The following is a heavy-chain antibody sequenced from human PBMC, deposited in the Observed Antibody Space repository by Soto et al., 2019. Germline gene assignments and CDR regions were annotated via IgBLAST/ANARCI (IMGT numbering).Heavy chain of an antibody. CDR3: ARGLQRYSSGWYGLRY. D-gene: IGHD6-19*01. V-gene: IGHV1-18*01. CDR1: GYTFTSYG. Sequence: QVQLVQSGAEVKKPGASVKVSCKASGYTFTSYGISWVRHAPGQRLEWMGWIRADNGNTNYAQKLQGRVTMTTDTSPSTAYMELRSLGSDDTAVYYCARGLQRYSSGWYGLRYWGQGTLVTVSS. CDR2: IRADNGNT. J-gene: IGHJ4*02.